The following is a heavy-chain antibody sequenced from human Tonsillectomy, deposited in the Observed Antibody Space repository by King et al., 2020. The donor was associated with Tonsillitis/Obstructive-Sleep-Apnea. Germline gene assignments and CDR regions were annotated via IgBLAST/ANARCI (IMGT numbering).Heavy chain of an antibody. J-gene: IGHJ3*02. CDR2: IYPGDSDT. CDR1: GYNFTTYW. V-gene: IGHV5-51*01. D-gene: IGHD4-17*01. Sequence: VQLVESGAEVKKPGESLKISCKGSGYNFTTYWIGWVRQMPGKGLEWMGIIYPGDSDTRYSPSFQGQVTISADKSISTAYLQWSSLKASDTAIYCCARRVYGVYGSAFDIWGQGTMVAVSS. CDR3: ARRVYGVYGSAFDI.